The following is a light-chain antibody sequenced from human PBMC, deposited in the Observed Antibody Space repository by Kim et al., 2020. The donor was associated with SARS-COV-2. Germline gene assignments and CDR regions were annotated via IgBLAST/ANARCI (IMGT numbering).Light chain of an antibody. J-gene: IGKJ5*01. V-gene: IGKV1-12*01. CDR2: DTS. CDR1: QSLSGW. CDR3: QQADSFTNT. Sequence: DIEMTQSPSSVSASVGDRVLITCRASQSLSGWLAWYQQKSGKAPRLLIYDTSNLQSGVPSRFTGSGSGTDFTLTITNLQPEDFATYYCQQADSFTNTFGQGTRVEIK.